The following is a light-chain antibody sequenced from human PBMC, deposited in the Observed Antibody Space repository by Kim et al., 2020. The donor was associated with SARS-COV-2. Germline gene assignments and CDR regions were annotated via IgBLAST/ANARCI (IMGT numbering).Light chain of an antibody. Sequence: IQMTQSPSSLSASVGDRVTIACRASRGITNDLGWYPQKPGKAPNLLIYSASSLQIGVPSRLSGSGSGTDYTLTVSSLQTEDFATYYCLQDYTYPRNTFGQGTKLEI. CDR1: RGITND. J-gene: IGKJ2*01. V-gene: IGKV1-6*01. CDR3: LQDYTYPRNT. CDR2: SAS.